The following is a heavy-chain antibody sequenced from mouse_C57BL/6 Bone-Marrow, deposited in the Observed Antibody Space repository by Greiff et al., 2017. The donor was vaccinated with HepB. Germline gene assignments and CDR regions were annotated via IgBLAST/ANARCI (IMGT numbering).Heavy chain of an antibody. J-gene: IGHJ1*03. Sequence: EVKLEESGGGLVQPGGSMKLSCAASGFTFSDAWMDWVRQSPEKGLEWVAEIRNKANNHATYYAESVKGRFTISRDDSKSSVYLQMNSLRAEDTGIYYCTRDLYDGYPNWYFDVWGTGTTVTVSS. V-gene: IGHV6-6*01. CDR1: GFTFSDAW. CDR2: IRNKANNHAT. CDR3: TRDLYDGYPNWYFDV. D-gene: IGHD2-3*01.